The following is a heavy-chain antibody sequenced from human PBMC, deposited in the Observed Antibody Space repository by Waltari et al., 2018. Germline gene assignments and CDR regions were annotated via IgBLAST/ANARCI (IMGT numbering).Heavy chain of an antibody. CDR3: AREEDRNRYFDY. Sequence: QVQLVESGGDLVKPGGSLRLSLAPSCLTFSDNYISWNRQAPGKGLEWVSYISSSGSTIYYADSVKGRFTISRDNAKNSLYLQMNSLRAEDTAVYYCAREEDRNRYFDYWGQGTLVTVSS. V-gene: IGHV3-11*04. J-gene: IGHJ4*02. CDR2: ISSSGSTI. D-gene: IGHD3-22*01. CDR1: CLTFSDNY.